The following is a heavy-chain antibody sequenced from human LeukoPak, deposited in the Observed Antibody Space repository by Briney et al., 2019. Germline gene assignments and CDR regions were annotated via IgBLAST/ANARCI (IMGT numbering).Heavy chain of an antibody. V-gene: IGHV3-23*01. D-gene: IGHD5-24*01. CDR2: ISGSGGST. Sequence: GGSLRLSCAASGFTFSSYAMSWVRQAPGKGLEWVSAISGSGGSTYYADSVKGRFTISRDNSKNTLYLQMNSLSAEDTAVYSCARHRDTYFDYWGQGTLVTVSS. J-gene: IGHJ4*02. CDR1: GFTFSSYA. CDR3: ARHRDTYFDY.